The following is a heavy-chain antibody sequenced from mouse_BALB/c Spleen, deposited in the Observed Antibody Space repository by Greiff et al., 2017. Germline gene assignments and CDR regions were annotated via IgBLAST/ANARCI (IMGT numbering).Heavy chain of an antibody. CDR2: IDTSDSYT. V-gene: IGHV1-69*01. D-gene: IGHD1-2*01. CDR1: GYTFTDYW. CDR3: ARSFTTATYYFDY. Sequence: VQLQQPGAELVMPGASVKMSCKASGYTFTDYWMHWVKQRPGQGLEWIGAIDTSDSYTSYNQKFKGKATLTVDESSSTAYMQLSSLTSEDSAVYYCARSFTTATYYFDYWGQGTTLTVSS. J-gene: IGHJ2*01.